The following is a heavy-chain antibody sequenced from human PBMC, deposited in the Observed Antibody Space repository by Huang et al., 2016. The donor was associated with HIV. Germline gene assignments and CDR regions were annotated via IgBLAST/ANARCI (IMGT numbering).Heavy chain of an antibody. CDR1: GSTFTDSN. Sequence: QVQLVQSGAEVKNPGASVRVSCKASGSTFTDSNIHWVRQAPGQGLEWMGWINPKRGGTNYAQRFQGRITMTRDTTISTVHMDLRRIQSDDTAVYFCARDWSFGSSTSPADWGQGTLVTVSS. CDR2: INPKRGGT. J-gene: IGHJ4*02. CDR3: ARDWSFGSSTSPAD. V-gene: IGHV1-2*02. D-gene: IGHD6-6*01.